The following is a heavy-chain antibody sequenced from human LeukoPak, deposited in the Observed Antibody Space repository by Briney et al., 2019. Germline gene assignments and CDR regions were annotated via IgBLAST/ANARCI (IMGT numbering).Heavy chain of an antibody. CDR1: IYTFTGHY. J-gene: IGHJ6*03. CDR3: ARDLFTPIAARCIDV. D-gene: IGHD6-6*01. CDR2: INTNSGGT. Sequence: ASVKVSCRAYIYTFTGHYMHWVRQAPGQGLEWMGWINTNSGGTNYAQKFQGRVTMTRDTSISTAYMELNRLRSDDTAVYYCARDLFTPIAARCIDVWGKGNTVTVSS. V-gene: IGHV1-2*02.